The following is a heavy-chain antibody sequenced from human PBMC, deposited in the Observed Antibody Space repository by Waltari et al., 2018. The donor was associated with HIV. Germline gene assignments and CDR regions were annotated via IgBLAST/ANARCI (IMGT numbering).Heavy chain of an antibody. CDR2: IYHTGNT. Sequence: WSWVRQSPGKGLEWIGEIYHTGNTNFNPSLKSRVTLSIDKAKKTISFNLSSVTATDTATYFCARVRDSGDYGHFDSWGRGTLVIVS. J-gene: IGHJ4*02. V-gene: IGHV4-4*01. D-gene: IGHD4-17*01. CDR3: ARVRDSGDYGHFDS.